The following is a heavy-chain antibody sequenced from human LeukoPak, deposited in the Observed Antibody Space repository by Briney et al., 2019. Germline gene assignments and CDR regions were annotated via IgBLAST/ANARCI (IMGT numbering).Heavy chain of an antibody. CDR3: ARDGSGYLSWFDP. D-gene: IGHD3-22*01. CDR1: GGSITIDY. Sequence: SETLSLTCTDPGGSITIDYWSCIRHPPGKGLEWIAYSCYGGSTDYTPSLKSRVTISVDTSKNQFSLQLSSVTAADTAVYYCARDGSGYLSWFDPWGQGTLVTVSS. J-gene: IGHJ5*02. CDR2: SCYGGST. V-gene: IGHV4-59*01.